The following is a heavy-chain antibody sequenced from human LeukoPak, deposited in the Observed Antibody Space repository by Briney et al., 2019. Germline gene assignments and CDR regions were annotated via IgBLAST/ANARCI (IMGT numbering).Heavy chain of an antibody. Sequence: PSETLSLTCAVYGGSFSGYYWSWIRQPPGKGLEWIGEINHSGSTNYNPSLKSRVTISVDKSKNQFSLKLSSVTAADTAVYYCARAVYSSGWYAGTNFDYWGQGTLVTVSS. J-gene: IGHJ4*02. CDR3: ARAVYSSGWYAGTNFDY. V-gene: IGHV4-34*01. CDR2: INHSGST. D-gene: IGHD6-19*01. CDR1: GGSFSGYY.